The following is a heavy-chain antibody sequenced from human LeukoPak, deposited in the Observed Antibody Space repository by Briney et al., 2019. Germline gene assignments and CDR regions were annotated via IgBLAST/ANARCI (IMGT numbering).Heavy chain of an antibody. Sequence: SETLSLTCTVSGYSISSGYYWGWIPQPPGKGLEWIGSIYHSGSTYYNPSLKSRVTISVDTSKNQFSLKLSSVTAADTAVYYCARDYYRIYYYYMDVWGKGTTVTVSS. CDR2: IYHSGST. CDR1: GYSISSGYY. CDR3: ARDYYRIYYYYMDV. J-gene: IGHJ6*03. V-gene: IGHV4-38-2*02. D-gene: IGHD3-10*01.